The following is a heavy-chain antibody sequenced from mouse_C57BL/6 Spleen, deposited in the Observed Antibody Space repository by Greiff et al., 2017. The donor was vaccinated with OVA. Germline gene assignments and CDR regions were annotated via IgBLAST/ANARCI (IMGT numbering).Heavy chain of an antibody. Sequence: EVQLQESGPELVKPGASVKISCKASGYSFTDYNMNWVKQSNGKSLEWIGVINPNYGTTSDTQKFKGKATLTVDQSSRTAYMQLNSLTSEDAAVYYCARRLGYFDYWGQGTTLTVSS. J-gene: IGHJ2*01. V-gene: IGHV1-39*01. D-gene: IGHD4-1*01. CDR2: INPNYGTT. CDR1: GYSFTDYN. CDR3: ARRLGYFDY.